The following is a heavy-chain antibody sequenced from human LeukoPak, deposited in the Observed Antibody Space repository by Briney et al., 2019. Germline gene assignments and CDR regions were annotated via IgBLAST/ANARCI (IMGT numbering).Heavy chain of an antibody. CDR2: ISYEGSNK. D-gene: IGHD6-19*01. CDR1: GFTFSSYA. CDR3: AKAIAVAVFVN. J-gene: IGHJ4*02. Sequence: GSSLRLSCAASGFTFSSYAMHCVRHAPGKGVEGVAVISYEGSNKYYVDSVKARFTISRDNPKNTLYLQMNSLRAEDTPVYYCAKAIAVAVFVNWGQGKLVTVSS. V-gene: IGHV3-30-3*01.